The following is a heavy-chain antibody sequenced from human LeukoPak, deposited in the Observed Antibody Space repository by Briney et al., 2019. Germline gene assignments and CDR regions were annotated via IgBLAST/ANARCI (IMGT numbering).Heavy chain of an antibody. CDR2: IKSKPNGETT. CDR3: TTTVGYSGYDWGY. D-gene: IGHD5-12*01. J-gene: IGHJ4*02. V-gene: IGHV3-15*01. CDR1: GFSFSNAW. Sequence: GGSLRLSCAASGFSFSNAWLSWVRQAPGKGLERVRRIKSKPNGETTDYAAPVKGRFTISRDDSKNTLFVQMNSLIAEDTAVYYCTTTVGYSGYDWGYWGQGTLVIVSS.